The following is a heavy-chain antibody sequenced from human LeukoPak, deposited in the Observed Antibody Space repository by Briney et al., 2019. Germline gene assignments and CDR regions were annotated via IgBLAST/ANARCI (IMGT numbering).Heavy chain of an antibody. J-gene: IGHJ5*02. CDR1: GFAFSRYW. Sequence: GGSLRLSCAASGFAFSRYWMHWVRQAPGKGLVWVSRIKSDGSTTSYADSVKDRFTISRDNAKNTLYLQMNSLRADDTAVYYCAGAQETRGYNWIDPWGQGTLVTVCS. CDR2: IKSDGSTT. D-gene: IGHD4-11*01. CDR3: AGAQETRGYNWIDP. V-gene: IGHV3-74*01.